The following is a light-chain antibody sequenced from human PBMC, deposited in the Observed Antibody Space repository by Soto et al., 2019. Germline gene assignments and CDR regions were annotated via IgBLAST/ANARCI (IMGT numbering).Light chain of an antibody. V-gene: IGLV2-14*01. Sequence: QSVLTQPASVSGSPGQSITISCTGTSSDVGTYNSVSLYQQHPGKAPEIMIYEVTHRPSGVSDRFSGYKSGNTASLTISGLQTGDEADYYCSSYTSSYTYVFGTGTKLTVL. CDR1: SSDVGTYNS. CDR3: SSYTSSYTYV. CDR2: EVT. J-gene: IGLJ1*01.